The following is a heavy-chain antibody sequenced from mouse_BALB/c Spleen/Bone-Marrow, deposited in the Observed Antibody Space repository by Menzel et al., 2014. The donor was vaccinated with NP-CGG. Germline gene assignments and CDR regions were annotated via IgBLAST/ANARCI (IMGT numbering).Heavy chain of an antibody. CDR2: INSDGSAI. CDR3: MRYDGYYWYFDV. V-gene: IGHV11-2*02. J-gene: IGHJ1*01. Sequence: EVQLVESGGGLVQPGGSRGLSREGSGFTFSGFWMSWVRQTPGKTLEWIGDINSDGSAINYAPSIKDRFTIFRDNDKSTLYLQMSNVRSEDTATYFCMRYDGYYWYFDVWGAGTTVTVSS. CDR1: GFTFSGFW. D-gene: IGHD2-3*01.